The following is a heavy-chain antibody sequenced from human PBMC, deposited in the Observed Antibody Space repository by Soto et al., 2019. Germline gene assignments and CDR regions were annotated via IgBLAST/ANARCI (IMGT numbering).Heavy chain of an antibody. J-gene: IGHJ5*02. CDR3: ARELGYCSSTSCYDWFDP. D-gene: IGHD2-2*01. CDR2: IYHSGST. CDR1: GGSISSGGYS. V-gene: IGHV4-30-2*01. Sequence: SETLSLTCAVSGGSISSGGYSWSWIRQPPGKGLEWIGYIYHSGSTYYNPSLKSRVTISVDRSKNQFSPKLSSVTAADTAVYYCARELGYCSSTSCYDWFDPWGQGTLVTVSS.